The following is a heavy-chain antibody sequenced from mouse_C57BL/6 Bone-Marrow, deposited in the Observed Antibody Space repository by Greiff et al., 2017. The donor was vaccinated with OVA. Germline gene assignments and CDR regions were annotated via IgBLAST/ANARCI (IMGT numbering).Heavy chain of an antibody. V-gene: IGHV14-4*01. CDR2: IDPETGDT. Sequence: EVQLHQPGAELVRPGASVKLSCTASGFTITDDYMNWVTQRPEQGLEWIGRIDPETGDTDYASKFKGKAPLTTDNSSNTAYLQLSVLTSEDTAVYDCTFDYYGSRRMDYWGQGTTVTVSS. J-gene: IGHJ4*01. CDR1: GFTITDDY. D-gene: IGHD1-1*01. CDR3: TFDYYGSRRMDY.